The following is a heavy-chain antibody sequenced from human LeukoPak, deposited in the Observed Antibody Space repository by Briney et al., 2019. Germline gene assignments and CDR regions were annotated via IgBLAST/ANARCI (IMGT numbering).Heavy chain of an antibody. D-gene: IGHD3-10*01. CDR3: STGSGHAFDI. V-gene: IGHV3-74*01. J-gene: IGHJ3*02. CDR2: INSYGSST. Sequence: GGSLRLSCAASGFTFSSYWMHWVRQVPGKGLVWVSRINSYGSSTSYADSVKGRFTISRDNAKNTLYVQMNSLRAEDTAVYYCSTGSGHAFDIWGRGTMVTVS. CDR1: GFTFSSYW.